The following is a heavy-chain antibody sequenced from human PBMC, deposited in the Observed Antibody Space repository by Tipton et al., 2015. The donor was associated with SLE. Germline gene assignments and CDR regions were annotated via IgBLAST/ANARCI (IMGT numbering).Heavy chain of an antibody. CDR2: INNSGST. CDR1: GGSFSGYY. Sequence: TLSLTCAVYGGSFSGYYWSWIRQPPGKGLGWVGEINNSGSTTYNPSLKSSVTISVDTSKNQFSLKLSSVTAADTAVYYCARPGVYGMDVWGQGTTVTVSS. D-gene: IGHD2-8*01. J-gene: IGHJ6*02. V-gene: IGHV4-34*01. CDR3: ARPGVYGMDV.